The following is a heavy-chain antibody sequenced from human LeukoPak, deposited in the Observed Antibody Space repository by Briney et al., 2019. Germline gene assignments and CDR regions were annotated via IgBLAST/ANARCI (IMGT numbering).Heavy chain of an antibody. Sequence: GGSLRLSCAASGFTFSSYAMHWVRQAPGKGLEWVAVISYDGSNKYYADSVKGRFTISRDNSKNTLYLQMNSLRAEDTAVYFCARERQDTILHSGAFDIWGQGTMVTVSS. CDR2: ISYDGSNK. CDR3: ARERQDTILHSGAFDI. D-gene: IGHD2-21*01. J-gene: IGHJ3*02. CDR1: GFTFSSYA. V-gene: IGHV3-30-3*01.